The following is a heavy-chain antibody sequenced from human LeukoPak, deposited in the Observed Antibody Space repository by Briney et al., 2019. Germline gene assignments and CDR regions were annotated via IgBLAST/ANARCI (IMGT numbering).Heavy chain of an antibody. CDR2: ISSSSYI. CDR3: ARVGGAGTDYA. V-gene: IGHV3-21*01. J-gene: IGHJ5*02. Sequence: GGSLRLSCAASGFTFSSYSMNWVRQAPGKGLEWVSSISSSSYIYYADSVKGRFTISRDNAKNSLYLQMNSLRAEDTAVYYCARVGGAGTDYAWGQGTLVTVSS. CDR1: GFTFSSYS. D-gene: IGHD4-17*01.